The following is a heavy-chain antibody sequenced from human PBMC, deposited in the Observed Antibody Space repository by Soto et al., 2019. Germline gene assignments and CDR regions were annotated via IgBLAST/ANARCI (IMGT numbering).Heavy chain of an antibody. CDR3: AKGLGRGSYAACDS. CDR1: GFTFSSYA. Sequence: EVQLLESGGGLVQPGGSLRLSCAASGFTFSSYALSWVRQPPGKGLEWVSAITGSGGSTYYADSVKGRFTISRDNSKNTLSRQMNSLRAEDTAVYYCAKGLGRGSYAACDSWGQGTLVTVSS. V-gene: IGHV3-23*01. CDR2: ITGSGGST. J-gene: IGHJ5*01. D-gene: IGHD1-26*01.